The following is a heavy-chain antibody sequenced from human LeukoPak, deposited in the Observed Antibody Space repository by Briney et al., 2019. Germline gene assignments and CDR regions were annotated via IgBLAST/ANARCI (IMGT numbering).Heavy chain of an antibody. Sequence: GASVKVSCKTSGYTFTNFGISWVRQAPGQGLEWMGWITTYNANTNYEQKLQGRVSMTTDTSTSTAYMELRSLKSDGTAVYYCARDSGIAARPGAFDIWGQGTMVTVSS. J-gene: IGHJ3*02. CDR3: ARDSGIAARPGAFDI. CDR2: ITTYNANT. CDR1: GYTFTNFG. V-gene: IGHV1-18*01. D-gene: IGHD6-6*01.